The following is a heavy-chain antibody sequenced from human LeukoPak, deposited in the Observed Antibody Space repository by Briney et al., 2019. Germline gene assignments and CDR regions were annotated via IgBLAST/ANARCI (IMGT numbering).Heavy chain of an antibody. CDR3: ARGWLQPRGLGDY. J-gene: IGHJ4*02. Sequence: ASVKVSCKASGYTFTSYDINWVQQATGQGLEWMGWMNPNSGNTGYAQKFQGRVTMTRNTSISTAYMELSSLRSEDTAVYYCARGWLQPRGLGDYWGQGTLVTVSS. CDR2: MNPNSGNT. D-gene: IGHD5-24*01. V-gene: IGHV1-8*01. CDR1: GYTFTSYD.